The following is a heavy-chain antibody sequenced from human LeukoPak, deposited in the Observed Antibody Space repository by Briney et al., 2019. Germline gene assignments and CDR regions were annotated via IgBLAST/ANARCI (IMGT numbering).Heavy chain of an antibody. J-gene: IGHJ4*02. V-gene: IGHV4-30-2*01. Sequence: SETLSLTCAVSGGSISSGGYSWSWIRQPPGKGLEWIGYIYHSGSTYYNPSLKSRVTISVDRSKNQFSLKLSSVTAADTAVYYCARVRGSYFDYWGQGTLVTVSS. D-gene: IGHD3-10*01. CDR2: IYHSGST. CDR3: ARVRGSYFDY. CDR1: GGSISSGGYS.